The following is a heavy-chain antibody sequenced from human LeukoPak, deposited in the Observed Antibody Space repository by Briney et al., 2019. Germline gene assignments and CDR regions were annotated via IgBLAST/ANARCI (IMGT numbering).Heavy chain of an antibody. J-gene: IGHJ4*02. D-gene: IGHD5-24*01. V-gene: IGHV4-31*03. CDR1: GGSISSGGYY. CDR2: IYYSGST. Sequence: SETLSLTCTVSGGSISSGGYYWSWIRQHPGKGLEWIGYIYYSGSTYYNPSLKSRVTISVDTSKNQFSLKLSSVTAADTAVYYCARGRARWLLGVLDYWGQGTLVTVSS. CDR3: ARGRARWLLGVLDY.